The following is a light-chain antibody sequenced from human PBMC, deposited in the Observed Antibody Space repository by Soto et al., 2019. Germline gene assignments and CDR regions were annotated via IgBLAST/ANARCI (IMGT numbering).Light chain of an antibody. V-gene: IGLV4-69*01. Sequence: QPVLTQSPSASASLGASVKLTCTLSSGHSSYTIAWHQQQPEKGPRYLMKLNSDGSHSKGDGIPERFSGSSYGAERYLTISSRKAEDEADYYCQTWGTGFYFVGTGTTLNV. CDR1: SGHSSYT. J-gene: IGLJ1*01. CDR2: LNSDGSH. CDR3: QTWGTGFYF.